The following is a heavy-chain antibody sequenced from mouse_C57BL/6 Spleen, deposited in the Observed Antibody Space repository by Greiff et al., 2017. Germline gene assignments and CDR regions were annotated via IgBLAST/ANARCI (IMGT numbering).Heavy chain of an antibody. CDR2: IHPNSGST. Sequence: QVQLQQPGAELVKPGASVKLSCKASGYTFTSYWMHWVKQRPGQGLEWIGMIHPNSGSTNYNEKFKSKATLTVDKSSSTAYMQLSSLTSEDSAVYYCARLRRGDYYAMDYWGQGTSVTVSS. J-gene: IGHJ4*01. V-gene: IGHV1-64*01. CDR1: GYTFTSYW. CDR3: ARLRRGDYYAMDY.